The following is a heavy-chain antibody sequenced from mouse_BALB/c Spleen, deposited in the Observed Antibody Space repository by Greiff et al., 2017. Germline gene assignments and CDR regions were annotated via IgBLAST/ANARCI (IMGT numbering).Heavy chain of an antibody. CDR2: IYPGDGDT. V-gene: IGHV1-87*01. D-gene: IGHD2-3*01. CDR3: ARGGWEYAMDY. CDR1: GYTFTSYW. J-gene: IGHJ4*01. Sequence: QVQLQQSGAELARPGASVKLSCKASGYTFTSYWMQWVKQRPGQGLEWIGAIYPGDGDTRYTQKFKGKATLTADKSSSTAYMQLSSLASEDSAVYYCARGGWEYAMDYWGQGTSVTVSS.